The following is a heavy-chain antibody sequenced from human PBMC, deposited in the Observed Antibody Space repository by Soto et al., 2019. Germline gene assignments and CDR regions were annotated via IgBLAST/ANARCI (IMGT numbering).Heavy chain of an antibody. D-gene: IGHD3-10*01. CDR1: GYCINSADY. CDR2: VDHSRRT. Sequence: SETLSLSCAVSGYCINSADYWGWIRHPPGEGLGWVGVVDHSRRTYYSPSLRSRFTIFIDTSKNKFYLRMTSVSVEDPAMYFCAKKGYYPPRQINLFDSWGPGTRVTVSS. CDR3: AKKGYYPPRQINLFDS. V-gene: IGHV4-38-2*01. J-gene: IGHJ4*02.